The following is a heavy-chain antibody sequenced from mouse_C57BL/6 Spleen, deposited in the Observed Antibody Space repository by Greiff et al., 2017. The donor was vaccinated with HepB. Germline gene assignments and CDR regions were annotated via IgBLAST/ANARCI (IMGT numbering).Heavy chain of an antibody. V-gene: IGHV1-64*01. CDR1: GYTFTSYW. CDR3: ARKLYDYDGFAY. J-gene: IGHJ3*01. Sequence: QVQLQQPGAELVKPGASVKLSCKASGYTFTSYWMHWVKQRPGQGLEWIGMIHPNSGSTNYNEKFKSKATLTVDKSSSTAYMQLSSLTSEDSAVYYCARKLYDYDGFAYWGQGTLVTVSA. D-gene: IGHD2-4*01. CDR2: IHPNSGST.